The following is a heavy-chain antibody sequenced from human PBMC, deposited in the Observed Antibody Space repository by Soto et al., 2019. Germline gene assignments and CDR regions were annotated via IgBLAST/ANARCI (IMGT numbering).Heavy chain of an antibody. Sequence: ASVKVSCKASGYTFTGHYIHWVRQAPEQGPEWMGEIGPESGATRYAQRFQGRVTMTRDMSITTVYMELSSLRSEDTAVYYCASPYYYDSSGYYTRYYYYYGMDVWGQGTTVTVSS. CDR3: ASPYYYDSSGYYTRYYYYYGMDV. J-gene: IGHJ6*02. D-gene: IGHD3-22*01. V-gene: IGHV1-2*02. CDR2: IGPESGAT. CDR1: GYTFTGHY.